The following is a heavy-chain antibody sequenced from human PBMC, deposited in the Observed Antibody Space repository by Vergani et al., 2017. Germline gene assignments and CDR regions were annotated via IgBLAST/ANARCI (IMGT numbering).Heavy chain of an antibody. CDR1: GGSISSGSYD. CDR2: IYTSGST. J-gene: IGHJ4*02. V-gene: IGHV4-61*02. D-gene: IGHD6-19*01. Sequence: QVQLQESCPGLVKASQTLSLTCTVSGGSISSGSYDWRWNRQPAGKGLEWIGRIYTSGSTNYNPSRKSRVTMSVDTSKNQFSLKLISVTAADTAVYYCARIGYSSSNWGQGTLVTVSS. CDR3: ARIGYSSSN.